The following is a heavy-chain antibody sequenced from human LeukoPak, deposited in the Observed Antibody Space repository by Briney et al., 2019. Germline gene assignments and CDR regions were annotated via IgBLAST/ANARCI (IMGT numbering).Heavy chain of an antibody. V-gene: IGHV1-46*01. J-gene: IGHJ4*02. CDR2: INPSGGST. CDR1: GYTFTSYY. D-gene: IGHD3-22*01. CDR3: ARDYNYYDSSGYCWDY. Sequence: GASVKVSCKASGYTFTSYYMHWVRQAPGQGLEWMGIINPSGGSTSYAQKFQGRVTMTRDMSTSTVYMELSSLRSEDTAVYYCARDYNYYDSSGYCWDYWGRGTLVTVSS.